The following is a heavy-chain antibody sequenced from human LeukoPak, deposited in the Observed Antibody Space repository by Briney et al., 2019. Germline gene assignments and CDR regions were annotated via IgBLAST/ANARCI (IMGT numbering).Heavy chain of an antibody. V-gene: IGHV4-4*02. J-gene: IGHJ4*02. CDR1: LDSTTSNF. D-gene: IGHD1-14*01. Sequence: SETLSLTCTVSLDSTTSNFWSWVRQPPGKGLEWIGEVHRSGSPNYNPSLQSRVTISIDRSRNQIALELSSVTAADTAVYYCAREILGGFNPGAYWGQGTLVTVS. CDR3: AREILGGFNPGAY. CDR2: VHRSGSP.